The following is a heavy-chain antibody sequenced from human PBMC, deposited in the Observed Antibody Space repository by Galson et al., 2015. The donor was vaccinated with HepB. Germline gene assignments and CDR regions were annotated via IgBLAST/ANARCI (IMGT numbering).Heavy chain of an antibody. CDR2: IIPILGIA. V-gene: IGHV1-69*04. Sequence: SVKVSCKASGGTFSSYAISWVRQAPGQGLEWMGRIIPILGIANYAQKFQGRVTITADKSTSTAYMELSSLRSEDTAVYYCAREHCSGGSCPAGPPTPSDYWGQGTLVTVSS. CDR3: AREHCSGGSCPAGPPTPSDY. CDR1: GGTFSSYA. D-gene: IGHD2-15*01. J-gene: IGHJ4*02.